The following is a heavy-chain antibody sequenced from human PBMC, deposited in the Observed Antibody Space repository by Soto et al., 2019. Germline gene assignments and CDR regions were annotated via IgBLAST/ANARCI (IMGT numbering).Heavy chain of an antibody. Sequence: LRLSCAASGFTFSSYGMHWVRQAPGKGLEWVAVISYDGSNKYYADSVKGRFTISRDNSKNTLYLQMNSLRAEDTAVYYCAKGVEMATIPAFFDYWGQGTLVTVSS. CDR2: ISYDGSNK. D-gene: IGHD5-12*01. V-gene: IGHV3-30*18. J-gene: IGHJ4*02. CDR1: GFTFSSYG. CDR3: AKGVEMATIPAFFDY.